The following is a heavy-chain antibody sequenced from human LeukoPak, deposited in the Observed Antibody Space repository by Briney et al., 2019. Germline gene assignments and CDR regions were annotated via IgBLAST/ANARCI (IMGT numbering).Heavy chain of an antibody. Sequence: GGSLRLSCAASGFTFSSYAMSWVRQAPGKGLEWVSAISGSGGSTYYADSVKGRFTISRDNSKNTLYLQMNSLRAEDTAVYYCAKIGGDCSGGSCYSGPEYFQHWGQGTLVTVSS. CDR3: AKIGGDCSGGSCYSGPEYFQH. J-gene: IGHJ1*01. D-gene: IGHD2-15*01. CDR2: ISGSGGST. V-gene: IGHV3-23*01. CDR1: GFTFSSYA.